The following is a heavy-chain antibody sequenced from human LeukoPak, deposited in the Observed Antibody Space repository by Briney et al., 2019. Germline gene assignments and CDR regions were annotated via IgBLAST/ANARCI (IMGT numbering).Heavy chain of an antibody. J-gene: IGHJ4*02. V-gene: IGHV4-39*07. CDR3: ARGPYYFDS. Sequence: SETLSLTCAVSGGSISSSGYYWGWIRQPPGKGLEWIGSIYYSGGNYYNPSLNSRVTISVDTSKNQFSLRLSSVTAADTAVYYCARGPYYFDSWGPGTLVTVSS. CDR2: IYYSGGN. CDR1: GGSISSSGYY.